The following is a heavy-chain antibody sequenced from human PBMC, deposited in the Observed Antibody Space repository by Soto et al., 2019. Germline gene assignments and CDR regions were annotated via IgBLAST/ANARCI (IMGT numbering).Heavy chain of an antibody. CDR1: GFTFTRSS. CDR3: AKYNWNDPFDY. V-gene: IGHV1-58*01. Sequence: ASVKVSCKASGFTFTRSSVQWVLQARGQRLEWIGWIVVDGANTNYAQKFQERVTITRDMSTSTAYMELNSLRAEDTAVYYCAKYNWNDPFDYWGQGTLVTVSS. J-gene: IGHJ4*02. D-gene: IGHD1-20*01. CDR2: IVVDGANT.